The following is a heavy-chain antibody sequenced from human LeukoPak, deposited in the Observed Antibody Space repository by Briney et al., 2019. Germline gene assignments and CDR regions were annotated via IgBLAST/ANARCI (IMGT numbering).Heavy chain of an antibody. J-gene: IGHJ4*02. CDR1: GGSISSFY. Sequence: LETLSLTYTVSGGSISSFYWSWIRQPPGKGLEWIGYIYYSGNTNYNPSLKNRVTISVDTSKNQFSLKLSSVTAADTAVYYCARGYSGSYGRFDYWGPGTLATVSS. CDR2: IYYSGNT. CDR3: ARGYSGSYGRFDY. V-gene: IGHV4-59*01. D-gene: IGHD1-26*01.